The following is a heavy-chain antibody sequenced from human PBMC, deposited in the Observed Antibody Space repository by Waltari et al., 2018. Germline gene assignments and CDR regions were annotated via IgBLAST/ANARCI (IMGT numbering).Heavy chain of an antibody. D-gene: IGHD3-22*01. CDR1: GFTFRSYS. Sequence: EVQLVESGGGLVQPGGSLRLPCAGSGFTFRSYSMNWVRQAPGKGLEWVSYISSSSSTIYYADSVKGRFTISRDNAKNSLYLQMNSLRAEDTAVYYCARDCDSSGYYNDAFDIWGQGTMVTVSS. J-gene: IGHJ3*02. CDR2: ISSSSSTI. CDR3: ARDCDSSGYYNDAFDI. V-gene: IGHV3-48*04.